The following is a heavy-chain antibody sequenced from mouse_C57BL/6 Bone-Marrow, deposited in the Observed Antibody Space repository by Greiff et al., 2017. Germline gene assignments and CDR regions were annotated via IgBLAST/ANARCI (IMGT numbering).Heavy chain of an antibody. V-gene: IGHV1-64*01. CDR2: IHPNSGST. J-gene: IGHJ3*01. Sequence: QVQLKQPGAELVKPGASVKLSCKASGYTFTSYWMHWVKQRPGQGLEWIGMIHPNSGSTNYNEKFKSKATLTVDKSSITAYMQLSSLTSEDSAVYYFASPHSYGGSPWFAYWGQGTLVTVSA. CDR3: ASPHSYGGSPWFAY. CDR1: GYTFTSYW. D-gene: IGHD1-1*01.